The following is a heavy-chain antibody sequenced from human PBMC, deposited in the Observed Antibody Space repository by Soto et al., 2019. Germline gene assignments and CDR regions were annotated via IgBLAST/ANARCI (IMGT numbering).Heavy chain of an antibody. CDR1: GFSLSTTRVG. CDR3: AHSKTSGMRYYFDY. V-gene: IGHV2-5*02. J-gene: IGHJ4*02. Sequence: QITLKESGPTLVKPTQTLTLTCTFSGFSLSTTRVGVGWIRQPPGEALEWLALLYWDDDKLYSPSLKRRLTITKDTSTNQVVLTLTNMDPVDTATYYCAHSKTSGMRYYFDYWGQGTLVTVSS. CDR2: LYWDDDK.